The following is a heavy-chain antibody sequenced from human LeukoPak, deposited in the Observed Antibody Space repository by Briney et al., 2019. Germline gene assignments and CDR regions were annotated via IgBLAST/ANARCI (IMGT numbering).Heavy chain of an antibody. Sequence: GGSLRLSCAASGFTFSSYAMHWVRQAPGKGLEWVAVISYDGSNKYYADSVKGRFTISRDNSKNTLYLQMNSLRAEDTAVYYCARGFTTPRGQGTLVTVSS. D-gene: IGHD1-1*01. J-gene: IGHJ5*02. CDR3: ARGFTTP. V-gene: IGHV3-30-3*01. CDR1: GFTFSSYA. CDR2: ISYDGSNK.